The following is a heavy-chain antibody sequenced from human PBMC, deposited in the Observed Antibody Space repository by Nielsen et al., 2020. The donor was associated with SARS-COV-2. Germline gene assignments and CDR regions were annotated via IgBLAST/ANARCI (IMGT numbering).Heavy chain of an antibody. CDR2: IIPIFGTA. CDR1: GGTFSSYA. D-gene: IGHD5-12*01. CDR3: ARDGDSGYDVVDY. V-gene: IGHV1-69*13. Sequence: SVKVSCKASGGTFSSYAISWVRQAPGQGLEWMGGIIPIFGTANYAQKFQGRVTITADESTSTAYMELRSLRSDDTAVYYCARDGDSGYDVVDYWGQGTLVTVSS. J-gene: IGHJ4*02.